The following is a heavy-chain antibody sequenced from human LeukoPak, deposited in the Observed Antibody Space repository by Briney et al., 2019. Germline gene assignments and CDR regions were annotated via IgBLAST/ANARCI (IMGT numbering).Heavy chain of an antibody. CDR2: IYYSGVT. CDR1: GGSINGYY. J-gene: IGHJ4*02. V-gene: IGHV4-59*01. CDR3: ARTFGSRGANSIDY. Sequence: SETLSLTCTVSGGSINGYYWNWVRQSPEEGLEWIGYIYYSGVTNYNPSLKSRVTISVDTSKNQFSLKLTSVTVADTAVYYCARTFGSRGANSIDYWGQGTLVTVSS. D-gene: IGHD4/OR15-4a*01.